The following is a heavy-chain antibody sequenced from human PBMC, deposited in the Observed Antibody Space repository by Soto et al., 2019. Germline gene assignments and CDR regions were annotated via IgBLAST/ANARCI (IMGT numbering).Heavy chain of an antibody. J-gene: IGHJ4*02. D-gene: IGHD5-12*01. CDR2: VYYSGST. CDR1: GGSITNYY. V-gene: IGHV4-59*01. Sequence: SETLSLTCTISGGSITNYYWSWIRQPPGKGLEWIGYVYYSGSTKYNPSLESRVTISADMSKNQFSLRVTSVTAADTAVYYCAKYRRSDAGGYTLDFWGQGILVTVSS. CDR3: AKYRRSDAGGYTLDF.